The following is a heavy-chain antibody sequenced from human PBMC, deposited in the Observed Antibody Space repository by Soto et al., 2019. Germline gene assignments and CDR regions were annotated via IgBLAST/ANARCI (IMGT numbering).Heavy chain of an antibody. CDR2: IYYSGST. D-gene: IGHD2-2*02. Sequence: PSETLSLTCTVSGGSISSGGYYWSWIRQHPGKGLEWIGYIYYSGSTYYNPSLKSRVTISVDTSKNQFSLKLSSVTAADTAVYYCARTCSSTSCYTYYYDSSGPYYFDYWGQGTLVTVSS. CDR1: GGSISSGGYY. J-gene: IGHJ4*02. CDR3: ARTCSSTSCYTYYYDSSGPYYFDY. V-gene: IGHV4-31*03.